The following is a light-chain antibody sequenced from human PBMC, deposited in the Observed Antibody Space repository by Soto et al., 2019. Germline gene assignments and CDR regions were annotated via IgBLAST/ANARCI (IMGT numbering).Light chain of an antibody. V-gene: IGKV3-15*01. CDR3: QPYMNWPPKHT. Sequence: ILMTQSPATLSVSPGERVTLYCRASQSVGTSLAWYQHKSGQTPRLVIYRASSRATGVPARFSGSGSETDFSLTISSLQTEESEVYYCQPYMNWPPKHTFGQGTKLEIK. J-gene: IGKJ2*01. CDR2: RAS. CDR1: QSVGTS.